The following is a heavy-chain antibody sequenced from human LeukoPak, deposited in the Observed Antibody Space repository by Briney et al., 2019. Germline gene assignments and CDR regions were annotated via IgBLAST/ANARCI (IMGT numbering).Heavy chain of an antibody. CDR1: GFTFSRYW. CDR3: VRYPREQPGSVAFDI. D-gene: IGHD6-13*01. J-gene: IGHJ3*02. V-gene: IGHV3-7*01. Sequence: GGSLRLSCEASGFTFSRYWMDWVRQAPGKGHEWVANINQDETEENYLDSVKGRFTISRDNAKNSLYLQMSSLRAEDTAIYYCVRYPREQPGSVAFDIWGQGTMVTVSS. CDR2: INQDETEE.